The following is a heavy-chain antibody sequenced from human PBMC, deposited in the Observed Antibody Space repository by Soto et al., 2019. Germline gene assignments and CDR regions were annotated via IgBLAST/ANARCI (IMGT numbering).Heavy chain of an antibody. CDR1: GFTFNSYA. CDR3: AKDQHSSYDNFFYDMGV. D-gene: IGHD6-6*01. J-gene: IGHJ6*02. Sequence: EVQLLESGGGLVQPGGSLRLSCAASGFTFNSYAMSWVRQAPGKGLEWVSAISGSGGGTYYADSVKGRFTISRDNSKNMLYLQMHSLRVEDTAVYYCAKDQHSSYDNFFYDMGVWGQGTTVTVSS. V-gene: IGHV3-23*01. CDR2: ISGSGGGT.